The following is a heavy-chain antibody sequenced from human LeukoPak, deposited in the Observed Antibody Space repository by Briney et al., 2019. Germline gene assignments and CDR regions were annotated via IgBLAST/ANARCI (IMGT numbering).Heavy chain of an antibody. J-gene: IGHJ4*02. V-gene: IGHV3-66*01. CDR1: GFTVSSNY. Sequence: GGSLRLSCAASGFTVSSNYMSWVRQAPGKGLEWVSVIYSGGSTYYADSVKGRLTISRDNSKNTLYLQMNSLRAEDTAVYYCARSEQWLVPYYFDYWGQGTLVTVSS. CDR3: ARSEQWLVPYYFDY. D-gene: IGHD6-19*01. CDR2: IYSGGST.